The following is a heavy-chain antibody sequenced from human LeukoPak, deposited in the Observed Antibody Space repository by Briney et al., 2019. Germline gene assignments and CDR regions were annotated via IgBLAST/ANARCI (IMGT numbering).Heavy chain of an antibody. CDR2: ISDTGGTV. CDR3: VRDRKRMELAGGADF. V-gene: IGHV3-48*03. CDR1: GFTFSSYA. Sequence: GGSLRLSCAASGFTFSSYAMTWVRQAPGKGLEWLSYISDTGGTVYYAASVKGRFTISRDNSKNSLYLQMNSLRVEDTAVYYCVRDRKRMELAGGADFWGQGTLVSVSS. D-gene: IGHD6-19*01. J-gene: IGHJ4*02.